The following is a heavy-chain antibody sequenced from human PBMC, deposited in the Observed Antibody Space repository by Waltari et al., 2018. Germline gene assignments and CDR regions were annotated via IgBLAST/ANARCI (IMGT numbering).Heavy chain of an antibody. J-gene: IGHJ4*02. V-gene: IGHV3-23*01. CDR2: INDAGDNT. D-gene: IGHD6-19*01. Sequence: EVQLLESGGGLVQPGGSLRLSCPASGFLFHHYVMNWVRQAPGKGLESVSAINDAGDNTEYADSVKGRFTISRDNSKNTLYLQMNSLTAADTAIYYCAKDEAVAGQGPIDHWGQGTLVTVSS. CDR1: GFLFHHYV. CDR3: AKDEAVAGQGPIDH.